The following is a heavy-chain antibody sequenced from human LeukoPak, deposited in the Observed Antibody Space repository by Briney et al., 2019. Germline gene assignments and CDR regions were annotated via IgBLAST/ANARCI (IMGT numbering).Heavy chain of an antibody. CDR1: GYTFTSYD. CDR3: AVLQRDDSSGYYTAKAYFQH. D-gene: IGHD3-22*01. V-gene: IGHV1-8*01. CDR2: MNPNSGNT. Sequence: GASVKVSCKASGYTFTSYDINWVRQATGQGLEWMGWMNPNSGNTGYAQKFQGRVTMTRNTSISTAYMELSSLRSEDTAVYYCAVLQRDDSSGYYTAKAYFQHWGQGTLVTVSS. J-gene: IGHJ1*01.